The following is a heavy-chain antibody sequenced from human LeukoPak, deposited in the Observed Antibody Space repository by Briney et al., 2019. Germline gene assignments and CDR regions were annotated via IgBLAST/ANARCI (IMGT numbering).Heavy chain of an antibody. V-gene: IGHV3-30*02. Sequence: GGSLRLSCAASGFTFSTYNMHWVRQAPGKGLEWVALMLSDESNKYHADSVKGRFTISRDDSKYALFLQMNSLRDEDTAVYYCAKDSGYSYGHGLDYWGQGTLVTVSS. CDR2: MLSDESNK. CDR3: AKDSGYSYGHGLDY. CDR1: GFTFSTYN. D-gene: IGHD5-18*01. J-gene: IGHJ4*02.